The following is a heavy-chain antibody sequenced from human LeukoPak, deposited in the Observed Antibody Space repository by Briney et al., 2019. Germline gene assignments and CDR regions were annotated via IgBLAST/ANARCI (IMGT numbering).Heavy chain of an antibody. V-gene: IGHV3-15*01. CDR2: IKSKTDGGTT. J-gene: IGHJ4*02. Sequence: PGGSLRLSCAASGFTFSNAWMSWVRQAPGKGLEWVGRIKSKTDGGTTDYAAPVKGRFTISRDDSKNALYLQMNSLKTEDTAVYYCTTGGDYYDSSGYYDYFDYWGQGTLVTVSS. D-gene: IGHD3-22*01. CDR1: GFTFSNAW. CDR3: TTGGDYYDSSGYYDYFDY.